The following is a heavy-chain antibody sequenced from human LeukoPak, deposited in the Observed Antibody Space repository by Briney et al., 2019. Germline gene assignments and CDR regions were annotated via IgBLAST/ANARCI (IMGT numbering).Heavy chain of an antibody. D-gene: IGHD2-2*01. CDR3: ARDSRLHIVVVPAAINYYYYMDV. Sequence: GGSLRLSCAASGFTFSSYAMHWVRQAPGKGLEWVAVISYDGSNKYYADSVKGRFTISRDNSKNTLYLQMNSLRAEDTAVYYCARDSRLHIVVVPAAINYYYYMDVWGKGTTVTVSS. CDR2: ISYDGSNK. CDR1: GFTFSSYA. J-gene: IGHJ6*03. V-gene: IGHV3-30-3*01.